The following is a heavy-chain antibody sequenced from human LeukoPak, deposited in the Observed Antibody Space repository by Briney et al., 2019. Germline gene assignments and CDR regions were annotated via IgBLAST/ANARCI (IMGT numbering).Heavy chain of an antibody. J-gene: IGHJ4*02. D-gene: IGHD3-16*01. CDR2: IKHDGSEK. Sequence: GGSLRLSCVASGFPLDRYWVSWVRQAPGKGLEWVANIKHDGSEKNFVDSVKGRFTISRDNAENSLFLQMNSLRADDTAVYFCARQPIYEAYFDFWGQGTLVTVSS. V-gene: IGHV3-7*01. CDR3: ARQPIYEAYFDF. CDR1: GFPLDRYW.